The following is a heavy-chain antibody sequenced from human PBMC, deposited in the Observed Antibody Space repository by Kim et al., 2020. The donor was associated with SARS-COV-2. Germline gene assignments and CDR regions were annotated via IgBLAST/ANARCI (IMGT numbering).Heavy chain of an antibody. J-gene: IGHJ4*02. V-gene: IGHV3-74*01. Sequence: TYADSVKGRFTISRDNAKNTLYLQMNSLRAEDTAVYYCARSRGAGFDFWGLGTLVTVSS. CDR3: ARSRGAGFDF. D-gene: IGHD6-19*01.